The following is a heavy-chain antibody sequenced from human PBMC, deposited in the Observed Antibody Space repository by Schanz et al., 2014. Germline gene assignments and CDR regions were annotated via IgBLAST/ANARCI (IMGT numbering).Heavy chain of an antibody. CDR1: GFTFSEVY. D-gene: IGHD3-10*01. Sequence: EVRLVESGGGLVEPGGSLRLSCSGSGFTFSEVYMSWVRQAPGKGLEWVGRIENNANGATTDYAAPVKGRFTVARDDSRMTLYLQRHTLRADDTALYYCTTYNNRDALYIWGQGTMVTVSS. CDR2: IENNANGATT. V-gene: IGHV3-15*04. J-gene: IGHJ3*02. CDR3: TTYNNRDALYI.